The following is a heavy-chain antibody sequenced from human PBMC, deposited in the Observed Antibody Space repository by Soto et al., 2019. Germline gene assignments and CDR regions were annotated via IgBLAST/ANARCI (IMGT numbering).Heavy chain of an antibody. CDR2: LSDSGGHT. CDR3: AKDSQSVSVSAARVYGMDV. V-gene: IGHV3-23*01. Sequence: GGSLRLSCAVSGFTFRSYAMTWVRQAPGKGLEWVSTLSDSGGHTYYADSVKGRFTISRDNPKNTLYLQMNSLRAEDTAVYYCAKDSQSVSVSAARVYGMDVWGQGTTVTVSS. D-gene: IGHD2-2*01. J-gene: IGHJ6*02. CDR1: GFTFRSYA.